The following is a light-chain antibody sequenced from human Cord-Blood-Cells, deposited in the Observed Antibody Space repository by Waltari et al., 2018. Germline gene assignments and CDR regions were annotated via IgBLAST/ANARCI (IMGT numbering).Light chain of an antibody. V-gene: IGKV1-5*03. CDR1: QSISSW. J-gene: IGKJ1*01. CDR3: QQYNSNSGT. CDR2: KAS. Sequence: DIQMTQSPSTLSASVGDRVTITCRASQSISSWLAWYQQKPGKAPKLLIYKASSLESGVPSRFSGRGSGTEFTLTISSLQPDDFATYYCQQYNSNSGTFGQGTKVEIK.